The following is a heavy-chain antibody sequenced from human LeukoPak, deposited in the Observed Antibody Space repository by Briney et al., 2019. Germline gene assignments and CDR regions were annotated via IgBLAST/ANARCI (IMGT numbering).Heavy chain of an antibody. CDR3: TTESGSYGGVAFDY. Sequence: GSLRLSCAASGFAFSNAWMSWVRRAPGKGVEWVGRIKSKTDGGTTDYAAPVKGRFTISRDDSKNTLYLQMNSLKTEDTAVYYCTTESGSYGGVAFDYWGQGTLVTVSS. CDR2: IKSKTDGGTT. D-gene: IGHD1-26*01. CDR1: GFAFSNAW. J-gene: IGHJ4*02. V-gene: IGHV3-15*01.